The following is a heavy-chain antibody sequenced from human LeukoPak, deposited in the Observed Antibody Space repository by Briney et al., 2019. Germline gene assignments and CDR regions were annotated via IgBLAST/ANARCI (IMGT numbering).Heavy chain of an antibody. CDR3: ARHGDWYGDAFDI. J-gene: IGHJ3*02. Sequence: SETLSLTCTVSGGSISSYYWSWIRQPPGQGLEWIGYIYTSGSTNYNPSLKSRVTISVDTSKNQFSLKLSSVTAADTAVYYCARHGDWYGDAFDIWGQGTMVTVSS. V-gene: IGHV4-4*09. CDR1: GGSISSYY. D-gene: IGHD2-21*01. CDR2: IYTSGST.